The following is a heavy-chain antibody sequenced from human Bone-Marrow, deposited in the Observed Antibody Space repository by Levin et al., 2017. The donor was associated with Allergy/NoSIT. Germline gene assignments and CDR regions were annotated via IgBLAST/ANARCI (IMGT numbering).Heavy chain of an antibody. CDR2: VYYSGST. J-gene: IGHJ4*02. CDR3: AEQLGTVVYSGNFDY. Sequence: SETLSLTCAVSGGSISSTSHYWAWIRRSPGKGLEWIGSVYYSGSTYYNPSLKSRATMSLDTSKSHVSLTLNTVTAADTAVYYCAEQLGTVVYSGNFDYWGQGTLVTVSS. V-gene: IGHV4-39*02. D-gene: IGHD4-23*01. CDR1: GGSISSTSHY.